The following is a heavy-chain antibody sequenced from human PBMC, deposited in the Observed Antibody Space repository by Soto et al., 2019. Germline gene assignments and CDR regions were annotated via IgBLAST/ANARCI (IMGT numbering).Heavy chain of an antibody. V-gene: IGHV1-69*13. J-gene: IGHJ4*02. CDR2: IIPIFGTA. CDR1: GGTFSSYA. CDR3: ARGRIAARRDLSG. D-gene: IGHD6-6*01. Sequence: SVKVSCKASGGTFSSYAISWVRQAPGQGLEWMGGIIPIFGTANYAQKFQGRVTITADASTSTAYMELSSLRSEDTAVYYCARGRIAARRDLSGWGQGTLVTVSS.